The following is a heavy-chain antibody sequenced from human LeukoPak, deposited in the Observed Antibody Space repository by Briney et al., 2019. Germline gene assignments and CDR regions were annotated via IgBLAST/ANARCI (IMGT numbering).Heavy chain of an antibody. V-gene: IGHV3-48*01. CDR1: GFTFSSYS. CDR2: ISSSSSTI. D-gene: IGHD3-9*01. CDR3: ARERDGRRSYYDILTGYYSRRQYGMDV. Sequence: GGSLRLSCAASGFTFSSYSMNWVRQAPGKGLEWVSYISSSSSTIYYADSVKGRFTISRGNAKNSLYLQMNSLRAEDTAVYYCARERDGRRSYYDILTGYYSRRQYGMDVWGQGTTVTVSS. J-gene: IGHJ6*02.